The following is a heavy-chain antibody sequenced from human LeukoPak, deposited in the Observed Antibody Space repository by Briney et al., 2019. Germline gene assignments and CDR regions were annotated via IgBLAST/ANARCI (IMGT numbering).Heavy chain of an antibody. CDR1: GFTFDDYG. CDR3: ARRTLEWLALDY. D-gene: IGHD3-3*01. V-gene: IGHV3-20*04. CDR2: INWNGGST. J-gene: IGHJ4*02. Sequence: GGSLRLSCAASGFTFDDYGMSWVRQAPGKGLEWVSSINWNGGSTGYADSVKGRFTISRDNAKNSLYLQMNSLRAEDTALYYCARRTLEWLALDYWGQGTLVTVSS.